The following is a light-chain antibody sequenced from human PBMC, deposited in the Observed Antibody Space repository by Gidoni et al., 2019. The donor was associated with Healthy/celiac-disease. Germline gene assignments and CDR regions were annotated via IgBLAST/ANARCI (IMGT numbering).Light chain of an antibody. V-gene: IGKV1-39*01. CDR3: QQSYSTPG. J-gene: IGKJ4*01. CDR1: QSISSY. CDR2: AAS. Sequence: IQMTQSPSSLSASVGDRVTIPCRASQSISSYLNWYQQKPGKAPKLLIYAASSLQSGVPSRFSGSGSGTDFTLTISSLQPEDFATYYCQQSYSTPGFGGGTKVEIK.